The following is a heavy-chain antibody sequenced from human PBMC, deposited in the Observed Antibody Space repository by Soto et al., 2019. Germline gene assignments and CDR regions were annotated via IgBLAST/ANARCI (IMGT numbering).Heavy chain of an antibody. Sequence: SETLSLTCAVYGGSFSCYYWSWIRQPPGKGLEWIGEINHSGSTNYNPSLKSRVTISVDTSKNQFSLKLSSVTAADTAVYYCARKVRCSXTSCYSHYYYYYYGMDVWGQGTTVTVSS. CDR2: INHSGST. J-gene: IGHJ6*02. V-gene: IGHV4-34*01. D-gene: IGHD2-2*01. CDR3: ARKVRCSXTSCYSHYYYYYYGMDV. CDR1: GGSFSCYY.